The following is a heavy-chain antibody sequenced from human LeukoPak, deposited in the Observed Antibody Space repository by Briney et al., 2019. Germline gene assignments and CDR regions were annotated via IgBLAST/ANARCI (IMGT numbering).Heavy chain of an antibody. J-gene: IGHJ4*02. V-gene: IGHV4-39*01. D-gene: IGHD5-24*01. CDR3: ARHEEEDGYNAKTFDY. CDR2: IYYSGTI. Sequence: SETLSLTCTVSGGSIGSSNYFWGWIRQTPGMGLEGIGSIYYSGTIYYNPSLKSRVIISVDTSKTHFSLRLRSVTAADTAVYYCARHEEEDGYNAKTFDYWGQGTLITVSS. CDR1: GGSIGSSNYF.